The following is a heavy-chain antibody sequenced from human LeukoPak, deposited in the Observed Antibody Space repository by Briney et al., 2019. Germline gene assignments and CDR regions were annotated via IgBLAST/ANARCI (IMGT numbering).Heavy chain of an antibody. CDR3: AREEGPGVSHYYMDV. CDR2: ISSSSSYI. V-gene: IGHV3-21*01. D-gene: IGHD2-21*01. J-gene: IGHJ6*03. CDR1: GFTFSSYS. Sequence: GGSLRLSCAASGFTFSSYSMNWVRQAPGKGLEWVSSISSSSSYIYYADSVKGRFTISRDNAKNSLYLQMNSLRAEDTAVYYCAREEGPGVSHYYMDVWGKGTTVTVSS.